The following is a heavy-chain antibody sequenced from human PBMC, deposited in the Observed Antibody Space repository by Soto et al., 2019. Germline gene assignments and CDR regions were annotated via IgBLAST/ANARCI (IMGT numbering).Heavy chain of an antibody. Sequence: EVQLVESGGGLVQPGRSLRLSCAASGFSFDDYPIHWVRQAPGKGLEWVSGISWNGGGIGYADSVKGRFTISRDNAKNSLYLQMNSLRGEDTALYYCVKESAGYSSGWHAMDVWGQGTTVTVSS. D-gene: IGHD6-19*01. J-gene: IGHJ6*02. CDR1: GFSFDDYP. V-gene: IGHV3-9*01. CDR3: VKESAGYSSGWHAMDV. CDR2: ISWNGGGI.